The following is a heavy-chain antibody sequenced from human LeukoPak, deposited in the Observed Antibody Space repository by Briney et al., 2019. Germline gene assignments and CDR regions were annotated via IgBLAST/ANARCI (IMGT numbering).Heavy chain of an antibody. V-gene: IGHV4-4*07. Sequence: SETLFLTCTVSGASISTYYWSWMRQPAGKGLEWIGRIYTSGSTNYNPSLKSRVTMSVDTSKNQFSLRLTSVTAADTAVYYCARKDGDFWGQGTLVTVSS. J-gene: IGHJ4*02. CDR2: IYTSGST. CDR3: ARKDGDF. CDR1: GASISTYY.